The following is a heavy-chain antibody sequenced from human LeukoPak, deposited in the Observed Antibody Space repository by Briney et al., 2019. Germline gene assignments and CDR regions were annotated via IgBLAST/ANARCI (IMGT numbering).Heavy chain of an antibody. J-gene: IGHJ4*02. V-gene: IGHV4-34*01. CDR3: ARKEGGITMVRGVVGS. Sequence: SETLSLTCAVYGGSFSGYYWSWIRQPPGKGLEWIGEINHSGSTNYNPSLKSRVTISVDTSKNQFSLKLSSVTAADTAVYYCARKEGGITMVRGVVGSWGQGNLVSVSS. CDR2: INHSGST. D-gene: IGHD3-10*01. CDR1: GGSFSGYY.